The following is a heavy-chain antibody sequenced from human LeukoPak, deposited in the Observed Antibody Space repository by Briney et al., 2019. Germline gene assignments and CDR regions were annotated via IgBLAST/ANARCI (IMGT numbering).Heavy chain of an antibody. CDR3: ASNMVRGARWFDP. CDR2: INHSGST. Sequence: SETLSLTCTVSGYSISSGHYWGWIRQPPGKGLEWIGEINHSGSTNYNPSLKSRVTISVDTSKNQFSLKLSSVTAADTAVYYCASNMVRGARWFDPWGQGTLVTVSS. J-gene: IGHJ5*02. V-gene: IGHV4-38-2*02. CDR1: GYSISSGHY. D-gene: IGHD3-10*01.